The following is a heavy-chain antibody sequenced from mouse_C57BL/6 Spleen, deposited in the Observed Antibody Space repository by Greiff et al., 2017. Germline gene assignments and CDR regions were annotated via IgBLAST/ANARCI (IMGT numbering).Heavy chain of an antibody. CDR1: GFTFSSYA. J-gene: IGHJ3*01. CDR2: ISDGGSYT. V-gene: IGHV5-4*03. D-gene: IGHD2-4*01. CDR3: ARGEDYDYAWFAY. Sequence: EVMLVESGGGLVKPGGSLKLSCAASGFTFSSYAMSWVRQTPEKRLEWVATISDGGSYTYYPDNVKGRFTISRDNAKNNLYLQMSHLKSEDTAMYYCARGEDYDYAWFAYWGQGTLVTVSA.